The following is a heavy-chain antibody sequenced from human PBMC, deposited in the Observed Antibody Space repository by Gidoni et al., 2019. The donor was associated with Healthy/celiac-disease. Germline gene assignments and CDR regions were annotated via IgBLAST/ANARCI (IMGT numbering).Heavy chain of an antibody. Sequence: QVQLVESGGGVVQPGRSLRLSCAASGFTFSSYGMHWVRQAPGKGLEWVAVISYDGSNKYYADSVKGRFTISRDNSKNTLYLQMNSLRAEDTAVYYCAKRWELHRGYGMDVGGQGTTVTVSS. D-gene: IGHD1-26*01. V-gene: IGHV3-30*18. J-gene: IGHJ6*02. CDR2: ISYDGSNK. CDR1: GFTFSSYG. CDR3: AKRWELHRGYGMDV.